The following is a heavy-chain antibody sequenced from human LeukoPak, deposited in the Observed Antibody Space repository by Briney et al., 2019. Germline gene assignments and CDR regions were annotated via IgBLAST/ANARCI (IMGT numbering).Heavy chain of an antibody. Sequence: SETLSLTCTVSGGSISSDSYYWSWIRQPPGKGLEWIGEINHSGSTNYNPSLKSRVTISVDTSKNQFSLKLSSVTAADTAVYYCAREGDGYNAFDIWGQGTMVTVSS. CDR1: GGSISSDSYY. CDR3: AREGDGYNAFDI. CDR2: INHSGST. J-gene: IGHJ3*02. D-gene: IGHD5-24*01. V-gene: IGHV4-39*07.